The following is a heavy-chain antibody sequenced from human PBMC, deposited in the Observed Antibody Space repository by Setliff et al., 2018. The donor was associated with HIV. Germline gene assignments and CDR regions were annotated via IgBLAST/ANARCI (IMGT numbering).Heavy chain of an antibody. V-gene: IGHV5-51*01. CDR3: ARSTGFKATTRLDF. J-gene: IGHJ4*02. Sequence: PGESLKISCQGSGYSFNTYWIGWVRQRPGKGLEWMGIVYPGDSETRYSPSFQGQVTISVDKSITTAYLQWSSLKASDTAVYYCARSTGFKATTRLDFWGPGTLVTVSS. D-gene: IGHD3-3*01. CDR1: GYSFNTYW. CDR2: VYPGDSET.